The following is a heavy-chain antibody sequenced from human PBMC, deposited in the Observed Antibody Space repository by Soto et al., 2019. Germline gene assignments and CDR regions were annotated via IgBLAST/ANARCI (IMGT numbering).Heavy chain of an antibody. CDR1: GGSISSGGYY. CDR3: ARVFFGTNRGSYYYDSSGYYFDY. Sequence: QVQLQELGPGLVKPSRTVSLTCTVSGGSISSGGYYWSWIRQHPGKGLEWIGYIYYSGSTYYNPSLKSRVTISVDTSKNQFSLKLSSVTAADTAVYYCARVFFGTNRGSYYYDSSGYYFDYWGQGTLVTVSS. CDR2: IYYSGST. J-gene: IGHJ4*02. V-gene: IGHV4-31*03. D-gene: IGHD3-22*01.